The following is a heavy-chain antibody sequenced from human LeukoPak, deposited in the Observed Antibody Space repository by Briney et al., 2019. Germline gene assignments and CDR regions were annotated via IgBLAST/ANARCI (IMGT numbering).Heavy chain of an antibody. V-gene: IGHV3-74*01. CDR2: INSDGSIT. J-gene: IGHJ4*02. Sequence: QPGGSLRLSCAASGFTFSSYWRHWVRQAPGKGLMWVSRINSDGSITNYADSVKGRFTISRDNAKNTLYLQMNSLRAEDTAVYYCARVRATFSPHFDNWGQGTLVTVSS. D-gene: IGHD5-12*01. CDR1: GFTFSSYW. CDR3: ARVRATFSPHFDN.